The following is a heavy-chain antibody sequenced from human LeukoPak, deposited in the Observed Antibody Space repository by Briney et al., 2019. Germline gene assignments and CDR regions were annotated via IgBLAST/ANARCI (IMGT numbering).Heavy chain of an antibody. CDR2: ISSSSSTI. CDR3: AKVMIGWFDP. J-gene: IGHJ5*02. D-gene: IGHD3-22*01. V-gene: IGHV3-48*01. Sequence: PGGSLRLSCAASGFTFSSYSMNWVRQAPGKGLEWVSYISSSSSTIYYADSVKGRFTISRDNSKNTLYLQMNSLRAEDTAVYYCAKVMIGWFDPWGQGTLVTVSS. CDR1: GFTFSSYS.